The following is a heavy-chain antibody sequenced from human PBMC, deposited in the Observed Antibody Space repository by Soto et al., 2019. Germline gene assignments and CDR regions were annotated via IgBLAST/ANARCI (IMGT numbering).Heavy chain of an antibody. V-gene: IGHV1-18*01. J-gene: IGHJ6*03. D-gene: IGHD1-20*01. CDR1: GYTFTSYG. Sequence: ASVTVSCKASGYTFTSYGISCARQAPGQGLEWMGWISAYNGNTNYAQKLQGRVTMTTDTSTSTAYMELRGLRSDDTAVYYCARDYNWKSRSLMDVWGKGTTVTVSS. CDR2: ISAYNGNT. CDR3: ARDYNWKSRSLMDV.